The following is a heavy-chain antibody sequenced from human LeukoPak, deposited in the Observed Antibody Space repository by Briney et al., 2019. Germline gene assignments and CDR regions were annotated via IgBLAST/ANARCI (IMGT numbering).Heavy chain of an antibody. J-gene: IGHJ5*02. D-gene: IGHD3/OR15-3a*01. CDR3: AKSDFLDT. V-gene: IGHV3-74*03. CDR1: GFTFDDYA. CDR2: SEGDDSTT. Sequence: GGSLRLSCAASGFTFDDYAMHWVRQAPGKGLVWVSRSEGDDSTTSYAESVKGRFTVSRDTAKNTLYLLMNSLSVEDTAVYYCAKSDFLDTWGQGTLVTVSP.